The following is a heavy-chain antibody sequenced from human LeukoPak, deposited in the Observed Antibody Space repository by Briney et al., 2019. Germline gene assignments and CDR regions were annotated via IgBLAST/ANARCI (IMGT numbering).Heavy chain of an antibody. D-gene: IGHD3-3*01. CDR3: AKDRRVRGYYFLGRGGYFDY. CDR2: ITATATTS. J-gene: IGHJ4*02. CDR1: GFMFCTYA. Sequence: TGGSLTLSCAASGFMFCTYAMSWVPPAPGKGREWVASITATATTSYLADCVKGRFTIYRDNSRNTLYLQMSSLRADDTAIYYCAKDRRVRGYYFLGRGGYFDYWGQGSLVTVSS. V-gene: IGHV3-23*01.